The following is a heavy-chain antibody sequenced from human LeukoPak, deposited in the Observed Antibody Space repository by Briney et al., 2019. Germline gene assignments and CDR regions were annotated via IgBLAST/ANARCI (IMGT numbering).Heavy chain of an antibody. CDR1: GGSISSSSYY. J-gene: IGHJ5*02. CDR3: ARDKAAAPQFDP. Sequence: SETLSLTCTVSGGSISSSSYYWGWIRQPPGKGLEWIGSIYYSGSTYYNPSLKSRVTISVDTSKNQFSLKLSSVTAADTAVYYCARDKAAAPQFDPWGQGTLVTVSS. V-gene: IGHV4-39*07. CDR2: IYYSGST. D-gene: IGHD6-13*01.